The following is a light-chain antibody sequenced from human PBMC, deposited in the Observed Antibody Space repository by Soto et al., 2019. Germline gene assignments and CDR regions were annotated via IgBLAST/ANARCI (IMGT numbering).Light chain of an antibody. V-gene: IGKV3-11*01. CDR1: QSADSY. Sequence: EVVLTQSPDTLSLPPGETATLPPRASQSADSYLAWYQQKVGQAPRLLIYDAYTRATGVGARFTGSGSATDFSLTITSLEPEDFAVYYCQQRGKWPSTFGPGTKVEMK. J-gene: IGKJ2*02. CDR3: QQRGKWPST. CDR2: DAY.